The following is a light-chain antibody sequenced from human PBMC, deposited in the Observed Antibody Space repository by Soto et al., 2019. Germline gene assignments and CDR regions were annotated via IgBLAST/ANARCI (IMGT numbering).Light chain of an antibody. J-gene: IGKJ1*01. CDR1: QGISSW. CDR3: QHDNSFPT. V-gene: IGKV1-12*01. CDR2: AAS. Sequence: DIQMTQSPSSVSASVGDRVTITCRASQGISSWLAWYQQKPGKAPKLLIYAASSLQSGVPSRFRGCGNGTDLILTISCQQLEDFSTYCCQHDNSFPTFGQETNVEVK.